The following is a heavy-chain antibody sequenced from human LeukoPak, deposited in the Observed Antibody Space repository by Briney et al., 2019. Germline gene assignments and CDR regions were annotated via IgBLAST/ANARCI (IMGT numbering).Heavy chain of an antibody. CDR1: GGSISSYY. CDR2: IYYSGST. CDR3: AGFGSPLYYYSYSMAV. J-gene: IGHJ6*03. V-gene: IGHV4-59*01. Sequence: PSETLSLTCTVSGGSISSYYWSWIRQPPGKGLEWIGYIYYSGSTNYNPSLKSRVTISVDTSKNQFSLKLSSVTAADTAVYYCAGFGSPLYYYSYSMAVWAKGPRSPSP. D-gene: IGHD2-15*01.